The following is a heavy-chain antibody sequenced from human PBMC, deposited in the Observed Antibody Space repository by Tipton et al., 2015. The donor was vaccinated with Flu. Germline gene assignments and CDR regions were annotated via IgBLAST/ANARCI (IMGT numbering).Heavy chain of an antibody. V-gene: IGHV4-4*07. Sequence: TLSLTCTVTGDSISSYFWTWIRQPAGKRLEWIGRFHTSENSNYNPSLKSRVTMSVDTSKNQFSLKLSSVIAADTAVYYRARDDYINPGALEYWGQGTLVTVSS. CDR2: FHTSENS. D-gene: IGHD4-11*01. CDR3: ARDDYINPGALEY. CDR1: GDSISSYF. J-gene: IGHJ4*02.